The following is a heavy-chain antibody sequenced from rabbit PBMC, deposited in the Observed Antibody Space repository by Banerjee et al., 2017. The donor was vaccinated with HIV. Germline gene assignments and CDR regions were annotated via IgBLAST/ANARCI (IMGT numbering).Heavy chain of an antibody. D-gene: IGHD4-1*01. Sequence: QEQLEESGGDLVKPEGSLTLTCTASGFSFSNNYVMCWVRQAPGKGLEWIACIDTGRSGSTYYASWAKGRFTISKSSSTTVTLQMTSLTAADTATYFCARDLAGVIGWNFNLWGQGTLVTVS. CDR3: ARDLAGVIGWNFNL. J-gene: IGHJ4*01. V-gene: IGHV1S45*01. CDR1: GFSFSNNYV. CDR2: IDTGRSGST.